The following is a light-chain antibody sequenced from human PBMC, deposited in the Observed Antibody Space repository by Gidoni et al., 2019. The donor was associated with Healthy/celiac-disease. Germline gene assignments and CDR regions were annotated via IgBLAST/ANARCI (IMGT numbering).Light chain of an antibody. V-gene: IGKV1-39*01. CDR2: AAS. CDR3: QQSYSTPPWT. Sequence: DILMNQSPSSLSASVGDRVTITCRASQSISSYLHWYQQKPGKAPKLLIYAASSLESGVPSRFSGSGSGTDFTLTISSLQPEDFATYYCQQSYSTPPWTFGQGTKVEIK. CDR1: QSISSY. J-gene: IGKJ1*01.